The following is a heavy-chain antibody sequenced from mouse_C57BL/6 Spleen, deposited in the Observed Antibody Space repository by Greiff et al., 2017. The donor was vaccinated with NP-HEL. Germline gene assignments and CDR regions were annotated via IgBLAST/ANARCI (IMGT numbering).Heavy chain of an antibody. V-gene: IGHV1-82*01. CDR2: IYPGDGDT. CDR1: GYAFSSSW. CDR3: ARDYGSSYEDYFDY. J-gene: IGHJ2*01. D-gene: IGHD1-1*01. Sequence: QVQLQQSGPELVKPGASVKISYKASGYAFSSSWMNWVKQRPGKGLEWIGRIYPGDGDTNYNGKFKGKATLTADKSSSTAYMQLSSLTSEDSAVYFCARDYGSSYEDYFDYWGQGTTLTVSS.